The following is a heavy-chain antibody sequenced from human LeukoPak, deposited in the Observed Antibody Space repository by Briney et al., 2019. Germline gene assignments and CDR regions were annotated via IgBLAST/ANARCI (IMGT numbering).Heavy chain of an antibody. J-gene: IGHJ5*02. V-gene: IGHV3-23*01. CDR2: ISGSGGST. Sequence: PGGSLRLSCAASGFTFSSYGMSWVRQAPGKGLEWVSAISGSGGSTYYADSVKGRFTISRDNSKNTLYLQMNSLRAEDTAVYYCARDFLYMVRGVIITSSSWFDPWGQGTLVTVSS. CDR1: GFTFSSYG. D-gene: IGHD3-10*01. CDR3: ARDFLYMVRGVIITSSSWFDP.